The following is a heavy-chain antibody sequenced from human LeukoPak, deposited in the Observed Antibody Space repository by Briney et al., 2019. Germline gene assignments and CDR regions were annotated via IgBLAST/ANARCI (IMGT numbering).Heavy chain of an antibody. CDR3: ARDRSYDFWSGYSTPDY. Sequence: GGSLRVSCAASGFTFSSYGMHWVRQAPGKGLEWVAVIWYDGSNKYYADSVKGRFTISRDNSKNTLDLQMNSLRAEDTAVYYCARDRSYDFWSGYSTPDYLGQGTLVTVSS. J-gene: IGHJ4*02. D-gene: IGHD3-3*01. CDR1: GFTFSSYG. V-gene: IGHV3-33*01. CDR2: IWYDGSNK.